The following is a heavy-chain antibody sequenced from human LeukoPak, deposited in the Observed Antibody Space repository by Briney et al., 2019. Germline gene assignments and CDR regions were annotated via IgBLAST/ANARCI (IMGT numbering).Heavy chain of an antibody. J-gene: IGHJ4*02. CDR1: GYTFTGYY. V-gene: IGHV1-2*02. D-gene: IGHD4-17*01. Sequence: ASVKDSCKASGYTFTGYYMHWVRQAPGRGLEWMGWINPNSGGTNYAQKLQGRVTMTRDTSISTDYMELSRLRSDDTAVYYCARAAVNDFDYWGQGTLVTVSS. CDR3: ARAAVNDFDY. CDR2: INPNSGGT.